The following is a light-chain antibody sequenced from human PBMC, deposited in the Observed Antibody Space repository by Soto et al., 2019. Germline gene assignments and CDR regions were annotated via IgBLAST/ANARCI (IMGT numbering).Light chain of an antibody. J-gene: IGKJ4*01. CDR3: QQHINWPLT. V-gene: IGKV3-11*01. CDR1: QTVSSS. Sequence: EIVLTQSPATLSLSPGERATLSCRASQTVSSSLAWYQQKPGQAPRLLIYEASNRATGIPARFSGSVSGADFTLTISSLEPEDFALYYCQQHINWPLTFGGGTKVEI. CDR2: EAS.